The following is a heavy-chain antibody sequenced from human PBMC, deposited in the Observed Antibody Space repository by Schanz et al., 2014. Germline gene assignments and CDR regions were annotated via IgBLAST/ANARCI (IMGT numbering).Heavy chain of an antibody. J-gene: IGHJ5*02. D-gene: IGHD6-13*01. CDR2: INQSGDT. Sequence: QVQLQQWGAGLLKPSETLSLTCAVSGGSFSGYYWSWIRQPPDTGLEWIGEINQSGDTNYNPSLKSRVTISVDTSNNQFSLKLRSVTAADTAVYYCARHGKYSSSWFDIWGQGALVIVSS. CDR3: ARHGKYSSSWFDI. V-gene: IGHV4-34*01. CDR1: GGSFSGYY.